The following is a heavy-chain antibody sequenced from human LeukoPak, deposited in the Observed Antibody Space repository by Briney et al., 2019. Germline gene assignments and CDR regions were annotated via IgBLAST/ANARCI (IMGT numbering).Heavy chain of an antibody. Sequence: ASVKVSCKASGYTFTSYDINWVRQATGQGLGWMGWMNPNSGNTGYAQKFQGRVTMTRNTSISTAYMELSSLRSEDTAVYYCARGRYWDRITIFGGTTFDYWGQGTLVTVSS. CDR1: GYTFTSYD. CDR2: MNPNSGNT. CDR3: ARGRYWDRITIFGGTTFDY. V-gene: IGHV1-8*01. D-gene: IGHD3-3*01. J-gene: IGHJ4*02.